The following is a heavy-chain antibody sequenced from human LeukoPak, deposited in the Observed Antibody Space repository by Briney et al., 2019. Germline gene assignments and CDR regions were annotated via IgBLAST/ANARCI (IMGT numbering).Heavy chain of an antibody. V-gene: IGHV3-33*06. CDR2: IWYDGSNK. CDR3: AKERYWGDYYDSSGSALDY. D-gene: IGHD3-22*01. Sequence: GGSLRLSCAASGFTFSSYGMQWVRQAPGKGLEWVAVIWYDGSNKYYADSVKGRFTISRDNSKNTLYLQMNSLRAEDTAVYYCAKERYWGDYYDSSGSALDYWGQGTLVTVSS. CDR1: GFTFSSYG. J-gene: IGHJ4*02.